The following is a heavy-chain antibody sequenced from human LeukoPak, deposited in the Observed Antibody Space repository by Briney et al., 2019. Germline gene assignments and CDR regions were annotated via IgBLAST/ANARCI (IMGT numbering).Heavy chain of an antibody. D-gene: IGHD3-10*01. Sequence: GGSLRLSCAASGFTFSSYEMNWVRQAPGKGLEWVSYISSSGSTIYYADSVRGRFTISRDNAKNSLYLQMNSLRVEDTAVYYCAHVKARSGSTFDIWGQGTMVTVSS. CDR2: ISSSGSTI. CDR3: AHVKARSGSTFDI. CDR1: GFTFSSYE. J-gene: IGHJ3*02. V-gene: IGHV3-48*03.